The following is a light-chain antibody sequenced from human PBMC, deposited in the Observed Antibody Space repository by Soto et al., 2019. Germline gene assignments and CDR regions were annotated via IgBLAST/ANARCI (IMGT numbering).Light chain of an antibody. V-gene: IGKV3-11*01. CDR3: HQYSNWPWT. J-gene: IGKJ1*01. CDR2: DAS. CDR1: QSVSSY. Sequence: EIVLTQSPATLSLSPGERATLSCRASQSVSSYLAWYQQKPGQAPRLLIYDASNRATGIPARFSGSGSGTDFTLPISSLEPEDFAGYYYHQYSNWPWTFGQGTKLDIK.